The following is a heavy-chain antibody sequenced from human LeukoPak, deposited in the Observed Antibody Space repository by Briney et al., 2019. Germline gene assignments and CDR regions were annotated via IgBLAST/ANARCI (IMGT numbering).Heavy chain of an antibody. CDR3: ARVIGSYGDSAY. CDR1: GFTFDDYA. Sequence: PGRSLRLSCAASGFTFDDYAMHWVRQAPGKGLEWVSGISWNSGSIGYADSVKGRFTISRDNAKNSLYLQMNSLRAEDTAVYYCARVIGSYGDSAYWGQGTLVTVSS. D-gene: IGHD4-17*01. J-gene: IGHJ4*02. CDR2: ISWNSGSI. V-gene: IGHV3-9*01.